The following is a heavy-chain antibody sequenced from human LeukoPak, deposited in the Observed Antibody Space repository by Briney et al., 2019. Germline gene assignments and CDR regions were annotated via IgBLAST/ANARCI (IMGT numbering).Heavy chain of an antibody. D-gene: IGHD7-27*01. J-gene: IGHJ4*02. Sequence: GGSLRLSCAASGFTFSNSYMSWIRQAPGKGLEWVSVIYSDGTSYYADSVKARFSISRDNSKNTLYLQMNSLRVEDTAMYYCTKTGGPWDWGQGTLVTVSS. CDR2: IYSDGTS. CDR3: TKTGGPWD. CDR1: GFTFSNSY. V-gene: IGHV3-53*01.